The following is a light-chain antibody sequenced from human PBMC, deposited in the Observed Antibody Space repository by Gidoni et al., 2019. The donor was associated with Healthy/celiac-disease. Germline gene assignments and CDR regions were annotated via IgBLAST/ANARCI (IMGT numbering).Light chain of an antibody. J-gene: IGKJ2*01. CDR1: QSVLYSSNNKNY. CDR2: WAS. Sequence: DIVMTQSPDSLAVSLGERATINCKSSQSVLYSSNNKNYLAWYQQKPGQPPKLLIYWASTRESGVPDRISGSGSGTDFTLTISSLQAEDVAVYYCQQYYSREDTFGQGTKLEIK. CDR3: QQYYSREDT. V-gene: IGKV4-1*01.